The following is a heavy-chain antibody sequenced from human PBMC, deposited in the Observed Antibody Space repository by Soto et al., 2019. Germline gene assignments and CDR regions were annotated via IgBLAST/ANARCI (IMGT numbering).Heavy chain of an antibody. CDR1: GFTFSSYW. CDR3: ARDRYSYYDFWSGSLPYYYFGMDV. V-gene: IGHV3-7*01. Sequence: GGSLRLSCAASGFTFSSYWMSWVRQAPGKGLEWVANIKQDGSEKYYVDSVKGRFTISRDNAKNSLSLQMNSLRAEDTAVYYCARDRYSYYDFWSGSLPYYYFGMDVWGQGTTVTVS. D-gene: IGHD3-3*01. J-gene: IGHJ6*02. CDR2: IKQDGSEK.